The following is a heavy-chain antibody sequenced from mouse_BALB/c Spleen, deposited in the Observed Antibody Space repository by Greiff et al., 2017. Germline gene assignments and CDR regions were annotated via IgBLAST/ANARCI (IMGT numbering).Heavy chain of an antibody. D-gene: IGHD2-2*01. Sequence: VKLMESGAELMKPGASVKISCKATGYTFSSYWIEWVKQRPGHGLEWIGEILPGSGSTNYNEKFKGKATFTADTSSNTAYMQLSSLTSEDSAVYYCAREWGYPRGFAYWGQGTLVTVSA. CDR2: ILPGSGST. CDR1: GYTFSSYW. J-gene: IGHJ3*01. CDR3: AREWGYPRGFAY. V-gene: IGHV1-9*01.